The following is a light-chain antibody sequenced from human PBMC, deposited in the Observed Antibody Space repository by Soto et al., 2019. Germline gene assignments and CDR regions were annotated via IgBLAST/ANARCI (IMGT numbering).Light chain of an antibody. CDR3: QNFDSAPQT. CDR1: QGIRHY. CDR2: EAS. J-gene: IGKJ1*01. Sequence: DIQMTQSPSSLSASVGDRVTITCRASQGIRHYLAWSQQKPGKVPKLLIYEASNLQSGVPSRFRGGGSGTEFTLTISSLQPEDVATYYCQNFDSAPQTFGQGTKVEIK. V-gene: IGKV1-27*01.